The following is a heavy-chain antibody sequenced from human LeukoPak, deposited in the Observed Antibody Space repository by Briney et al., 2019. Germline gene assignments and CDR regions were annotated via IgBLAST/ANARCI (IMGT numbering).Heavy chain of an antibody. Sequence: PGGSLRLSCAASGFTFSSYEMNWVRQAPGKGLGWVSAISGSGGSTYYADSVKGRFTISRDNAKNSLYLQMNSLRAEDTAVYYCARDRFVEWFFVKNAFDIWGQGTMVTVSS. CDR2: ISGSGGST. V-gene: IGHV3-48*03. CDR1: GFTFSSYE. J-gene: IGHJ3*02. D-gene: IGHD3-3*01. CDR3: ARDRFVEWFFVKNAFDI.